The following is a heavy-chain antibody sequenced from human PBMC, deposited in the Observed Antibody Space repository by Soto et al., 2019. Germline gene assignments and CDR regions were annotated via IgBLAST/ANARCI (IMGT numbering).Heavy chain of an antibody. Sequence: GGSLRLSCAASGFTFSSYSMNWVRQAPGKGLEWVSSISSSSSTIYYADSVKGRFTISRDNAKNSLYLQMNSLRDEDAAVYYCAGAPLGFGELFDYWGQGTLVTVSS. CDR1: GFTFSSYS. J-gene: IGHJ4*02. CDR3: AGAPLGFGELFDY. D-gene: IGHD3-10*01. CDR2: ISSSSSTI. V-gene: IGHV3-48*02.